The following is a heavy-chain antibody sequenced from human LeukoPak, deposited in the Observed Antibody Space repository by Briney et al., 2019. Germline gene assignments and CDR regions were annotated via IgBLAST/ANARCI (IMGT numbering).Heavy chain of an antibody. Sequence: SETLSLTCTVSGDSISSYYWSWVRQPPGKGLEWIGYIYYSGSTNYNPSLKSRVPISVDTSNNQFSLKLSSVTAADTAVYYCARGKNYSTYVGWFDPWGQGTLVTVSS. CDR2: IYYSGST. V-gene: IGHV4-59*12. J-gene: IGHJ5*02. CDR1: GDSISSYY. CDR3: ARGKNYSTYVGWFDP. D-gene: IGHD4-11*01.